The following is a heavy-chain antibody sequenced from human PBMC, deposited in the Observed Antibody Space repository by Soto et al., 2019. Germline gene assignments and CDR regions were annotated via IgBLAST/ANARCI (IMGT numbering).Heavy chain of an antibody. J-gene: IGHJ2*01. V-gene: IGHV4-59*08. CDR2: IYYSGST. CDR1: GGSISSYY. CDR3: ARLRLYWYFDL. Sequence: PSETLSLTCTVSGGSISSYYWSWIRQPPGKGLEWIGYIYYSGSTNYNPSLKSRVTISVDTSKNQFSLKLSSVTAADTAVYYCARLRLYWYFDLWGRATLVTVSS. D-gene: IGHD4-17*01.